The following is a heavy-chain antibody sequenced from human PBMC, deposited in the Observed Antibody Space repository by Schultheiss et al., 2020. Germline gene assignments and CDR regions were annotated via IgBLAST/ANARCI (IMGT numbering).Heavy chain of an antibody. CDR2: IYYSGST. V-gene: IGHV4-59*01. CDR1: GGSISSYY. J-gene: IGHJ6*02. CDR3: ARNVPSYQYYDMDV. Sequence: SETMSLTCTVSGGSISSYYWSWIRQPPGKGLEWIGYIYYSGSTNYNPSLKSRVTISVDTSKNQFSLKLSSVTAADTAVYYCARNVPSYQYYDMDVWGQGTTVTVPS.